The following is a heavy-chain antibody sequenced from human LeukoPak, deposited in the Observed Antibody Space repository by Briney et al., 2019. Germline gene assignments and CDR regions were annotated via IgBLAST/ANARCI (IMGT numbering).Heavy chain of an antibody. CDR3: MAESSSPWEGY. CDR1: GFTFSSYE. CDR2: IKEDGSVK. Sequence: GGSLRLSCAASGFTFSSYEMNWVRQAPGKGLEWVANIKEDGSVKNYVDSVKGRFTISRDNAKNSLYLQMNSLRAEDTAVYYCMAESSSPWEGYWGQGTLVTVSS. D-gene: IGHD6-6*01. J-gene: IGHJ4*02. V-gene: IGHV3-7*01.